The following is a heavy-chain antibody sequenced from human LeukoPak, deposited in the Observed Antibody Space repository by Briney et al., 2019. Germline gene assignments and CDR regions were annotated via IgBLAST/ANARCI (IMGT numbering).Heavy chain of an antibody. J-gene: IGHJ4*02. CDR1: GFNFRTYW. Sequence: GGSLRLSCAASGFNFRTYWMFWVRQAPGEGLVWVAQIDSDGNSATYGDSAKGRFTISRDNAKNTLFLQTSGLRVEDTAVYYCARGTSITAGIDYWVQGTLVAVSS. CDR3: ARGTSITAGIDY. D-gene: IGHD6-13*01. V-gene: IGHV3-74*01. CDR2: IDSDGNSA.